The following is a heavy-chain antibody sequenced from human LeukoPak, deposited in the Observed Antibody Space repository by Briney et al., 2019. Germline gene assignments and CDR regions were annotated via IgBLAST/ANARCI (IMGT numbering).Heavy chain of an antibody. Sequence: GGSLRLSCAASGFTFDDYAMHWVRQAPGKGLEWVSGISWNSGSIGYADSVKGRFTISRDNAKNSLYLQMNSLRAEDTALYYCAKALREGNYYYYGMDVWGQGTTVTVSS. CDR3: AKALREGNYYYYGMDV. CDR2: ISWNSGSI. D-gene: IGHD3-16*01. CDR1: GFTFDDYA. V-gene: IGHV3-9*01. J-gene: IGHJ6*02.